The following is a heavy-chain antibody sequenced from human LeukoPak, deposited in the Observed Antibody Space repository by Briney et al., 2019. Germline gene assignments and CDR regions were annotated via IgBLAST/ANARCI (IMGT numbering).Heavy chain of an antibody. V-gene: IGHV3-74*01. CDR2: ITSDGSNI. J-gene: IGHJ4*02. CDR1: GFTFSNFW. D-gene: IGHD3-16*01. Sequence: PGGSLRLSCAASGFTFSNFWLHWVRQAPGKGPEWVSRITSDGSNINYADSVQGRFTISRDNAKNTLYLQMNSLRAEDTAVYYCARGGHSSFDYWGQGALVTVSS. CDR3: ARGGHSSFDY.